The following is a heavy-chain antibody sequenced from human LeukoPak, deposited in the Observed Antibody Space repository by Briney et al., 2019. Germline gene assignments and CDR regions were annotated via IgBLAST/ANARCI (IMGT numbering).Heavy chain of an antibody. CDR1: GGSISSGDYY. J-gene: IGHJ3*02. D-gene: IGHD3-3*01. V-gene: IGHV4-30-4*08. CDR2: IYYSGSN. CDR3: ARTIFGVVNSVAFDI. Sequence: QTLSLTCTVSGGSISSGDYYWSWIRQPPGKGLEWIGYIYYSGSNYYNPSLKSRVTISVDTSKNQFSLKLSSVTAADTAVYYCARTIFGVVNSVAFDIWGQGTMVTVSS.